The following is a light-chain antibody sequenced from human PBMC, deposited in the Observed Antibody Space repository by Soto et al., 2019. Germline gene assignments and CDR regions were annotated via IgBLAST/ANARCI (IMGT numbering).Light chain of an antibody. J-gene: IGKJ1*01. CDR1: QSVSSDY. Sequence: EIVLTQSPGTLSLSPGERATLSCWASQSVSSDYLAWYQQKPGQARRLLIYAASSRATGIPDRFSGGGSGTDFTLTINRLEPEDFAVYYCQQYGTSPWTFGQVTKVEIK. CDR3: QQYGTSPWT. V-gene: IGKV3-20*01. CDR2: AAS.